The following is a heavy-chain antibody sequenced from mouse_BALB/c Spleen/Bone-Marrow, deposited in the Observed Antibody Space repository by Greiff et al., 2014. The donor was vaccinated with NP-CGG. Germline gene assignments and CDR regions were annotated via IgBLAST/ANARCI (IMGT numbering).Heavy chain of an antibody. CDR2: IGPANGNT. CDR3: AMYYYGSSLFAY. J-gene: IGHJ3*01. Sequence: EVQLQQSGAELVKPGASVKLSCTASGFNIKDTYMHWVKQRPEQGLEWIGRIGPANGNTKYDPKFQGKATITADTSSNTAYLQLSSLTSEDTAVYYCAMYYYGSSLFAYWGQGTLVTVSA. D-gene: IGHD1-1*01. CDR1: GFNIKDTY. V-gene: IGHV14-3*02.